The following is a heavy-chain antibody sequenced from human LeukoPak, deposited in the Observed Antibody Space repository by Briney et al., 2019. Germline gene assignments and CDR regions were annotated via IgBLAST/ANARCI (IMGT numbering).Heavy chain of an antibody. D-gene: IGHD3-22*01. J-gene: IGHJ5*02. CDR1: GGSISSYY. Sequence: SDTLSLTCTVSGGSISSYYWSWIRQPAGKGLEWIGSIYTSGSTHYNPSLKSRVTISVDKSKNQFSLKLSSVTAADTAVYYCARDRGSSGYYGGWFDPWGQGTLVTVSS. CDR2: IYTSGST. CDR3: ARDRGSSGYYGGWFDP. V-gene: IGHV4-4*07.